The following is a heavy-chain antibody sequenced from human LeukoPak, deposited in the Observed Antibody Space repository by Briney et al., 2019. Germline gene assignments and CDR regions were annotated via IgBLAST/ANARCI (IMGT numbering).Heavy chain of an antibody. J-gene: IGHJ3*02. CDR3: ARVGYYYDSSGYPLGAFDI. V-gene: IGHV3-66*02. CDR1: GFTVSSNY. CDR2: IYSGGST. Sequence: GESLRLSCAASGFTVSSNYMSWVRQAPGKGLEWVSVIYSGGSTYYADSVKGRFTISRDNSKNTLYLQMNSLRAEDTAVYYCARVGYYYDSSGYPLGAFDIWGQGTMVTVSS. D-gene: IGHD3-22*01.